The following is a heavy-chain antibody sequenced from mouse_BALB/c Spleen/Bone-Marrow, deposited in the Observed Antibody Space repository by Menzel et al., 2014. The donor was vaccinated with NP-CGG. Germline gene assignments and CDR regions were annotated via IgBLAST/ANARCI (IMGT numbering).Heavy chain of an antibody. CDR1: GFSLTSYG. J-gene: IGHJ3*01. Sequence: VKVVESGPGLVQPSQRLSIPCTVSGFSLTSYGLHWVRQSPGKGLEWLGVIWSGGSTDYNAAFISRLSISKDNSKSQVFFKMNSLQANDTAIYYCARNYYGSSAYWGQGTLVTVSA. D-gene: IGHD1-1*01. CDR2: IWSGGST. V-gene: IGHV2-2*02. CDR3: ARNYYGSSAY.